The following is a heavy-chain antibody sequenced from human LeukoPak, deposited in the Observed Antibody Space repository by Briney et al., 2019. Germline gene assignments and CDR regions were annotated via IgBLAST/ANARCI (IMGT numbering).Heavy chain of an antibody. CDR3: ARVGYSYSINAWSRTGLGAYYTKYYYMDV. CDR2: INHSGGT. J-gene: IGHJ6*03. Sequence: PSETLSLTCAVYGGSFSDDSLTWIRQPPGKGLQWGGEINHSGGTNHNPSLMSRVIMSVDTSQNQICLQVSSVTAADTAVYYCARVGYSYSINAWSRTGLGAYYTKYYYMDVWGKGTTVTVSS. V-gene: IGHV4-34*01. CDR1: GGSFSDDS. D-gene: IGHD5-18*01.